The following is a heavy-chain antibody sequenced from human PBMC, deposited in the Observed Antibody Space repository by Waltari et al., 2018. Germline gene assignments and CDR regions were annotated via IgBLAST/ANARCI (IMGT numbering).Heavy chain of an antibody. CDR2: IYPGDSDT. V-gene: IGHV5-51*01. CDR1: GYSFTSYW. D-gene: IGHD5-12*01. J-gene: IGHJ5*02. Sequence: AEVKKPGESLKISCKGSGYSFTSYWIGWVRQMPGKGLEWMGIIYPGDSDTRYSPSFQGQVTISADKSISTAYLQWSSLKASDTAMYYCARPRQRGYSGYDLRAGGFDPWGQGTLVTVSS. CDR3: ARPRQRGYSGYDLRAGGFDP.